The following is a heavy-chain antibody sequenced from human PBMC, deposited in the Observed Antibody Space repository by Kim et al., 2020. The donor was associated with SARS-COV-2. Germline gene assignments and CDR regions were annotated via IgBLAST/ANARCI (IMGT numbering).Heavy chain of an antibody. Sequence: KSWSDTVKGRFTGSRDNAKNSVYLQMNGLRAEDTAVYYCARGRGVIDSWGQGTLVTVSP. D-gene: IGHD3-10*01. CDR2: K. CDR3: ARGRGVIDS. J-gene: IGHJ5*01. V-gene: IGHV3-7*04.